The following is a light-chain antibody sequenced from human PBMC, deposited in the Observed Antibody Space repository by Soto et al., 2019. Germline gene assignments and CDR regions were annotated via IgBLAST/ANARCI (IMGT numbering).Light chain of an antibody. V-gene: IGKV3-11*01. CDR2: DAS. CDR1: QSVSSC. J-gene: IGKJ1*01. Sequence: EIVLTQSPSTLSLSPGDRATLSCRASQSVSSCLAWYQQKPGQAPRRLIYDASNRATGIPARFSGSGSGTDFTLTISSLEPEDFAVYYCQQRSNWPRTFGQGTKVDIK. CDR3: QQRSNWPRT.